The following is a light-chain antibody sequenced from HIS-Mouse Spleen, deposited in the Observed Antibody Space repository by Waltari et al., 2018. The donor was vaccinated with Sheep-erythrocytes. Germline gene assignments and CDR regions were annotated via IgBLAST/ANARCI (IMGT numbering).Light chain of an antibody. J-gene: IGLJ2*01. Sequence: SYELTQPPSVSVSRGQTASITCSGDKLGDKYACWYQQKPGHSPVLVIYQDSKRPSGIPERFSGSNSGNTATLTISGTQAMDEADYYCQAWDSSTVVFGGGTKLTVL. CDR2: QDS. CDR3: QAWDSSTVV. V-gene: IGLV3-1*01. CDR1: KLGDKY.